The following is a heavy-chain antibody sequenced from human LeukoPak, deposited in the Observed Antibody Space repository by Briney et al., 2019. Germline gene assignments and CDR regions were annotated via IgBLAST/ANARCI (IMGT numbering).Heavy chain of an antibody. V-gene: IGHV4-39*07. J-gene: IGHJ4*02. D-gene: IGHD3-22*01. CDR3: ARARDSSGYYSPFDY. CDR2: IYCSGST. CDR1: GGSISSSSYY. Sequence: PSETLSLTCTVSGGSISSSSYYWGWIRQPPGKGLEWIGSIYCSGSTYYNPSLKSRVTISVDTSKNQFSLKLSSVTAADTAVYYCARARDSSGYYSPFDYWGQGTLVTVSS.